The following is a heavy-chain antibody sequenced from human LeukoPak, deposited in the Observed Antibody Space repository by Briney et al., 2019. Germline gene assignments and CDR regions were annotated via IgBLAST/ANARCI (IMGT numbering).Heavy chain of an antibody. CDR3: ARGRVSSSTWYSTYYYFFYMDF. D-gene: IGHD4-11*01. CDR1: GGSISSYY. CDR2: VDHTGST. V-gene: IGHV4-59*01. Sequence: SETLSLTCTVSGGSISSYYWSWIRQPPGKGLEWIGYVDHTGSTKFNPSLNGRVSISRDTSNNFFSLRLRSVTAADTAVYFCARGRVSSSTWYSTYYYFFYMDFWGKGTTVTVSS. J-gene: IGHJ6*03.